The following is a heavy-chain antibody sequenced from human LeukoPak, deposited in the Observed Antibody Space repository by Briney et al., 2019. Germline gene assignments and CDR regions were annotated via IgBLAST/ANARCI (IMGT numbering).Heavy chain of an antibody. CDR1: GFTFSTFG. V-gene: IGHV3-30*02. CDR2: IRYDGSNK. Sequence: GGSLRLSCAASGFTFSTFGMNWVRQAPGKGLEWVAFIRYDGSNKYYADSVKGRFTISRDNSKNTLYLQMNSLRAEDTAVYYCAKDASGITMVRGVITTGWHWGQGTLVTVSS. CDR3: AKDASGITMVRGVITTGWH. D-gene: IGHD3-10*01. J-gene: IGHJ4*02.